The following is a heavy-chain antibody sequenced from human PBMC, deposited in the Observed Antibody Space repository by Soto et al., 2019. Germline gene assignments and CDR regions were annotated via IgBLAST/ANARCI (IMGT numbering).Heavy chain of an antibody. CDR2: ISYDGSNK. D-gene: IGHD3-3*01. V-gene: IGHV3-30*03. CDR3: ARAITITIFGVVTPYYFDY. J-gene: IGHJ4*02. Sequence: PGGSLRLSCAASGFTFSSYDMHWVRQAPGKGLEWVAVISYDGSNKYYADSVKGRFTISRGNSKNTLYLQMNSLRAADTAVYYCARAITITIFGVVTPYYFDYWGQGTLVTVSS. CDR1: GFTFSSYD.